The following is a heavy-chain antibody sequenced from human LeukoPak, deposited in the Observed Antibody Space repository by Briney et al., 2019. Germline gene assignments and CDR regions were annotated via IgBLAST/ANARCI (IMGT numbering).Heavy chain of an antibody. Sequence: GGSLRLSCAASGFTFSSYEMNWVRQAPGKGLEWVSAISGSGGSTYYADSVKGRFTISRDNSKNTLYLQMNSLRAEDTAVYYCAKDRGFDLGYYYYYMDVWGKGTTVTVSS. CDR1: GFTFSSYE. V-gene: IGHV3-23*01. J-gene: IGHJ6*03. CDR3: AKDRGFDLGYYYYYMDV. CDR2: ISGSGGST. D-gene: IGHD7-27*01.